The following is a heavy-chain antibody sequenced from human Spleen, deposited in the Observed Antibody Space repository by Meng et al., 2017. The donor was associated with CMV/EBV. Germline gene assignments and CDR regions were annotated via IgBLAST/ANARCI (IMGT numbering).Heavy chain of an antibody. J-gene: IGHJ6*02. CDR1: PGPPSGYF. CDR3: ARCGLTPRPVVYNYYAMDV. CDR2: IIHTGGT. Sequence: SETLSLTCAVDPGPPSGYFCAWIRQSPGKGLEWIGEIIHTGGTNYNPSLKSRATILVDTSKNHFSLTFTSVTAAETGVYYCARCGLTPRPVVYNYYAMDVWGQGTTVTVSS. D-gene: IGHD4-23*01. V-gene: IGHV4-34*12.